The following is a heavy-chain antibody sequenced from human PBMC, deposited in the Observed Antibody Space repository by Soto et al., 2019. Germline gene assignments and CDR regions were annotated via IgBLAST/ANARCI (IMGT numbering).Heavy chain of an antibody. D-gene: IGHD3-3*01. V-gene: IGHV1-69*06. CDR2: VSPIFGTA. CDR3: VKDWSSDREGFWYFEL. Sequence: QVQLVQSGAEVKKPGSSVKVSCKASGGTFRSNSISWVRQAPGQGPEWMGGVSPIFGTATYAQEFQDRLTITADKSTSTAYMELTNLRSDDTALYYCVKDWSSDREGFWYFELWGRGTLVTVSS. J-gene: IGHJ2*01. CDR1: GGTFRSNS.